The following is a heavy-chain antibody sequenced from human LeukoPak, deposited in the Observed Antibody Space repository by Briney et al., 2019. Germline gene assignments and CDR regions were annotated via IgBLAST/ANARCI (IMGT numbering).Heavy chain of an antibody. D-gene: IGHD2-2*01. CDR1: GFTFSSYA. Sequence: PGGSLRLSCAASGFTFSSYAMHWVRQAPGKGLEWVAVISYDGSNKYYADSVKGRFTISRDNFKNTLYLQMNSLRAEDTAVYYCARDLYRYCSSTSCYLLVYWGQGTLVTVSS. V-gene: IGHV3-30*07. CDR2: ISYDGSNK. J-gene: IGHJ4*02. CDR3: ARDLYRYCSSTSCYLLVY.